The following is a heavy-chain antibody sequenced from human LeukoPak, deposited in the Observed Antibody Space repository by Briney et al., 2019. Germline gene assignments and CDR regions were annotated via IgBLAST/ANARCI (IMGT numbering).Heavy chain of an antibody. J-gene: IGHJ4*02. CDR3: AGDRATSYFDY. Sequence: PGTSLRLSCAASGFTFRSHGMHRVRQAPGKGLEWVAFIWYDGSNKYYIDSVKGRFTISRDNSKNTLYLQMNSLRAEDTAVYYCAGDRATSYFDYWGQGALVTISS. CDR1: GFTFRSHG. V-gene: IGHV3-33*01. D-gene: IGHD1-26*01. CDR2: IWYDGSNK.